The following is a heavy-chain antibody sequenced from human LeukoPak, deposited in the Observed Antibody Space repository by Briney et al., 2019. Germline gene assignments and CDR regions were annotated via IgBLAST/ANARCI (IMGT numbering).Heavy chain of an antibody. CDR2: FDVIDSET. D-gene: IGHD5-18*01. CDR1: GSSLSELS. V-gene: IGHV1-24*01. CDR3: AAGRPYSLLDY. J-gene: IGHJ4*02. Sequence: GASVKVSCTVSGSSLSELSLYWVRQAPGKGREWMGGFDVIDSETFYAQKFQGRVTMTEDSSTDTAYMELRSLTSDDTALYYCAAGRPYSLLDYWGQGTLVTVSS.